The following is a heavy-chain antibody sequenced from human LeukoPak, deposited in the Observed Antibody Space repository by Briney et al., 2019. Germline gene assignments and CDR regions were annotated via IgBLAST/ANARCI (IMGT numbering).Heavy chain of an antibody. Sequence: SETLSLTCTVSGYSISSGYYWGWLRQPPGKGLEWIGYIYYSGSTNYNPSLKSRVTISVDTSKNQFSLKLSSVTAADTAVYYCARGPARPLDYWGQGTLVTVSS. CDR2: IYYSGST. CDR3: ARGPARPLDY. J-gene: IGHJ4*02. V-gene: IGHV4-38-2*02. CDR1: GYSISSGYY.